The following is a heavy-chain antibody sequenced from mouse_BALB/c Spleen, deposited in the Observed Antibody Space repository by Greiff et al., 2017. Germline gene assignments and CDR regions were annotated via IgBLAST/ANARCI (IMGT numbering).Heavy chain of an antibody. CDR1: EYEFPSHD. J-gene: IGHJ2*01. V-gene: IGHV5-2*01. CDR3: ARHGDYYGSSYYFDD. D-gene: IGHD1-1*01. Sequence: DVKLVESGGGLVQPGESLKLSCESNEYEFPSHDMSWVRKTPEKRLELVAAINSDGGSTYYPDTMERRFIISRDNTKKTLYLQMSSLRSEDTALYYCARHGDYYGSSYYFDDGGQGTTLTVSS. CDR2: INSDGGST.